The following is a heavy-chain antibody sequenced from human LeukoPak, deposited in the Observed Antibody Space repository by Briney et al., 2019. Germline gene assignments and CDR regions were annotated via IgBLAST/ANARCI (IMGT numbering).Heavy chain of an antibody. Sequence: PETLSVTPADHGGSFSGYYRSWIRQPPRKRREWRGEINHSGSTNFNPSFKGRVSISVDTSKNQFSLELRSVTAADTAVYYCARRRRIVGATPGAFGIWGQGTMVTVSS. CDR1: GGSFSGYY. CDR3: ARRRRIVGATPGAFGI. V-gene: IGHV4-34*01. CDR2: INHSGST. J-gene: IGHJ3*02. D-gene: IGHD1-26*01.